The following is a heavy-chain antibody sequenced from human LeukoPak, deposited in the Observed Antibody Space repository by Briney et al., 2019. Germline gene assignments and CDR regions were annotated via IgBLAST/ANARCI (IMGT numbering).Heavy chain of an antibody. CDR1: GYTFTSYY. D-gene: IGHD4-17*01. Sequence: ASVEVSCKASGYTFTSYYMHWVRQAPGQGLEWMGIINPSGGSTSCAQKFQGRVTMTRDMSTRTVYLELSSLRSGEAAVYYCAREHGYLDYGGQGTLVTVPS. V-gene: IGHV1-46*01. J-gene: IGHJ4*02. CDR2: INPSGGST. CDR3: AREHGYLDY.